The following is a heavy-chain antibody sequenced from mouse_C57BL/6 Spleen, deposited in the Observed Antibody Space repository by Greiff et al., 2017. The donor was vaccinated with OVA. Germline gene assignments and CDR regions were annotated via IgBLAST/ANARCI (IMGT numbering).Heavy chain of an antibody. D-gene: IGHD2-14*01. CDR1: GFTFSSYA. CDR3: ARADYRNYFDD. Sequence: EVQLVESGGGLVKPGGSLKLSCAASGFTFSSYAMSWVRQTPEKRLEWVATISDGGSYTYYPDNVKGRFTISRDHAKNNLYLQMSHLKSEDTAIDYCARADYRNYFDDWGKGTTLTVSS. V-gene: IGHV5-4*01. J-gene: IGHJ2*01. CDR2: ISDGGSYT.